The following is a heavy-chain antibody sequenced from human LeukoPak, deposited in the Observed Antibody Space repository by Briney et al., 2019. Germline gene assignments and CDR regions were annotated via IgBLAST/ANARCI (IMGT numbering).Heavy chain of an antibody. CDR3: ARDLSSGWFSFGY. CDR2: ISSSSSYI. J-gene: IGHJ4*02. V-gene: IGHV3-21*01. D-gene: IGHD6-19*01. Sequence: PGGSLRLSCAASGFTFSSYSMNWVRQAPGKGLEWVSSISSSSSYIYYADPVKGRFTISRDNAKNSLYLQMNSLRAEDTAVYYCARDLSSGWFSFGYWGQGTLVTVSS. CDR1: GFTFSSYS.